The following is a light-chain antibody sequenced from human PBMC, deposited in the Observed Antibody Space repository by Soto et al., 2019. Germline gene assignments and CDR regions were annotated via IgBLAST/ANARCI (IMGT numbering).Light chain of an antibody. V-gene: IGLV2-23*01. CDR3: CSYASSSIV. CDR2: EGS. Sequence: QYALTQPASVSGSPGQSITISCTGTSSDVGSYNVVSWYQQHPGKAPKLMIYEGSKRPSGVSNRFSGSKSGNTASLTISGLQAEDEADYYCCSYASSSIVFGGGTKLTVL. CDR1: SSDVGSYNV. J-gene: IGLJ2*01.